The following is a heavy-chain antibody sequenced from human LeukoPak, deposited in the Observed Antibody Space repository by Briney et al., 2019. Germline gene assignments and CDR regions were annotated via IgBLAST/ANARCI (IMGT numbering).Heavy chain of an antibody. J-gene: IGHJ4*02. CDR3: AKGQATAFDY. D-gene: IGHD1-26*01. CDR2: ISWNSGSI. Sequence: GGSLRLSCAASGFTFDDYAMHWVRRAPGKGLEWVSGISWNSGSIGYADSVKGRFTISRDNAKNSLYLQMNSLRAEDTALYHCAKGQATAFDYWGQGTLVTVSS. V-gene: IGHV3-9*01. CDR1: GFTFDDYA.